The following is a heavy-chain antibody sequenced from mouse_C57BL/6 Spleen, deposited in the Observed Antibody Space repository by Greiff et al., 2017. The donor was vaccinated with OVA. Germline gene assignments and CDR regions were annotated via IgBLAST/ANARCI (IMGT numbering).Heavy chain of an antibody. Sequence: QVQLQQSGAELVRPGTSVKVSCKASGYAFTNYLIEWVKQRPGQGLEWIGVINPGSGGTNYNEKFKGKATLTADKSSSTAYMQLSSLTSEDSAVYFCARTGTVVAPFAYWGQGTLVTVSA. CDR3: ARTGTVVAPFAY. D-gene: IGHD1-1*01. J-gene: IGHJ3*01. V-gene: IGHV1-54*01. CDR2: INPGSGGT. CDR1: GYAFTNYL.